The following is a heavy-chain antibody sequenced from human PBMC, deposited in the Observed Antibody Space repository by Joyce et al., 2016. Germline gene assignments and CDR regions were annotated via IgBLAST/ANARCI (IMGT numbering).Heavy chain of an antibody. D-gene: IGHD6-19*01. V-gene: IGHV1-69*18. CDR3: VRVAPPPSSGWGDFDY. J-gene: IGHJ4*02. Sequence: QGQLVQSGSEVKKPGSSVKVSCKASGGTFSNSGISWGRQAPGQGLEWMGRIIPLFRTANYAQNFQGRLTITADDSTAYLELTSLGSEETAVYYCVRVAPPPSSGWGDFDYWGQGTLLTVSS. CDR2: IIPLFRTA. CDR1: GGTFSNSG.